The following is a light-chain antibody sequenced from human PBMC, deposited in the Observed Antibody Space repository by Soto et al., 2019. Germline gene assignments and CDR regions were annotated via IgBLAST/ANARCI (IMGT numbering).Light chain of an antibody. V-gene: IGLV1-40*01. CDR1: TSNIGAGYD. J-gene: IGLJ3*02. Sequence: QSVLTQPPSVSGAPGQRVTISCTGSTSNIGAGYDVHWYQQLPGAAPRLLISSHNNRPSGVPDRFFGSKSGTSASLTIIGLQAEDEGDYYCCSYARGSRAFGGGTKLTVL. CDR2: SHN. CDR3: CSYARGSRA.